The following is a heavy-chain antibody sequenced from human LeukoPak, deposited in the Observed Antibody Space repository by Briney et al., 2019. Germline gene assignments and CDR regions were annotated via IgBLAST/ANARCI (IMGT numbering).Heavy chain of an antibody. Sequence: GGSLRLSCAASGFTLSSYAMSWVRQAPGKGLEECSSIIASGGSRNYADYVKGRCTISRDNSKTTVYLQMNSLRAEDTAVYYCAKVMKGSERLTMVRGVIIKTAGLYYMDVWGKGTTVTVSS. J-gene: IGHJ6*03. CDR3: AKVMKGSERLTMVRGVIIKTAGLYYMDV. D-gene: IGHD3-10*01. CDR2: IIASGGSR. V-gene: IGHV3-23*01. CDR1: GFTLSSYA.